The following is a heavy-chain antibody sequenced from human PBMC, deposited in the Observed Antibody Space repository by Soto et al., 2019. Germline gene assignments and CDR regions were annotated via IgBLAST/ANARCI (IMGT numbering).Heavy chain of an antibody. Sequence: PGESLKISCKGSGYSFSSYWISWVRQMPGKGLEWMGRIDPSDAYTNYSPSFQGHVTISTDKSISTAYLQWSSLRASGTAMYYCARRYCSSTSCPPNYYAMDVWGQGTTVTVSS. CDR1: GYSFSSYW. CDR2: IDPSDAYT. D-gene: IGHD2-2*01. V-gene: IGHV5-10-1*01. CDR3: ARRYCSSTSCPPNYYAMDV. J-gene: IGHJ6*02.